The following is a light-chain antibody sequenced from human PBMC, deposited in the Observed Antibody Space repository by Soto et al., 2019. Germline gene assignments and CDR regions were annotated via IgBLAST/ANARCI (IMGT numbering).Light chain of an antibody. CDR1: QAISNF. CDR3: QQYDNVPIT. J-gene: IGKJ5*01. CDR2: DAS. Sequence: DIQMTQSPSTLSGSVGDRVTITCQASQAISNFLNWYQHKPGKAPKLLIYDASNLETGVPSRFSGSGSGTDFTFTIRSLQPEDVATYYCQQYDNVPITFGQGTRLEI. V-gene: IGKV1-33*01.